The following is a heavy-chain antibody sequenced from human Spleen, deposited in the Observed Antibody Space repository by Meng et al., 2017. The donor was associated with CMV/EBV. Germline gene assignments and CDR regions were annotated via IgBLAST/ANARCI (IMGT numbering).Heavy chain of an antibody. CDR1: GFSFNSHN. Sequence: GGSLRLSCVASGFSFNSHNMNWVRQAPGKGPEWVSSISSTGSYIYYADSVRGRFTISRDNAKNSLYLQMNSLRAEDTAVYYCARVYDFWSGYYTATVYYFDYWGQGTVVTVSS. CDR3: ARVYDFWSGYYTATVYYFDY. J-gene: IGHJ4*02. D-gene: IGHD3-3*01. CDR2: ISSTGSYI. V-gene: IGHV3-21*01.